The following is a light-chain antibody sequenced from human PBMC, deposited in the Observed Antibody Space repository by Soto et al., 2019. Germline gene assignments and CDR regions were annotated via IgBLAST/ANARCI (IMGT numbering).Light chain of an antibody. V-gene: IGKV3-20*01. CDR1: QSISNNH. CDR3: EYYGSSIT. J-gene: IGKJ4*01. CDR2: GTS. Sequence: EIVLTQSPGTLSLSPGERVTLSCRASQSISNNHLAWYQQKPGQAPRLLIHGTSNRATGIPDRFSGSGSGTDFTFTFSRLEPEDFAVYYCEYYGSSITFGGGTKVEIK.